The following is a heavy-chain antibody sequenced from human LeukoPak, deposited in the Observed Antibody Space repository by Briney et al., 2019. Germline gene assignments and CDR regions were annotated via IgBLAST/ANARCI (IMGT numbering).Heavy chain of an antibody. CDR1: GFTFSSYG. J-gene: IGHJ4*02. V-gene: IGHV3-23*01. CDR2: ISGSGGST. CDR3: AKGGRRDYLSY. Sequence: AGGSLRLSCAASGFTFSSYGMSWVRQAPGKGLEWVSSISGSGGSTYYADSVKGRFTISRDNSKNTLHLQMNSLRAEDTAVYYCAKGGRRDYLSYWGQGTLVTVSS. D-gene: IGHD4-17*01.